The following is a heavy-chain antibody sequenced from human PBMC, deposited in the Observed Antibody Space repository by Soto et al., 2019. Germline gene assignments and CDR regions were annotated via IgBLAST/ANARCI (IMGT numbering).Heavy chain of an antibody. CDR3: AKDRALENQTPYGMDV. V-gene: IGHV3-23*01. CDR1: PVTVYNFAA. CDR2: ISGRGDHK. D-gene: IGHD3-10*01. Sequence: EMQSLESGGGLGQPGGSLRLSCVASPVTVYNFAAMTWVRQAPESGLEWVSTISGRGDHKFYADSVKGRFTISRDNSKNRVYLQMDGLRVEDTAVYYCAKDRALENQTPYGMDVWGQGTTVTV. J-gene: IGHJ6*02.